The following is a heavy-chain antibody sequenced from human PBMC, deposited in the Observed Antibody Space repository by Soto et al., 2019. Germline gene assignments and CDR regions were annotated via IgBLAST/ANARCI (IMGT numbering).Heavy chain of an antibody. CDR1: GYTFTSYD. V-gene: IGHV1-8*01. CDR3: ARSSITIFGVVIIPLDY. D-gene: IGHD3-3*01. J-gene: IGHJ4*02. Sequence: ASVKVSCKASGYTFTSYDINWVRQATGQGLEWMGWMNPNSGNTGYAQKFQGRVTMTRNTSIRTAYMELSSLRSEDTAVYYCARSSITIFGVVIIPLDYWGQGTLVTVSS. CDR2: MNPNSGNT.